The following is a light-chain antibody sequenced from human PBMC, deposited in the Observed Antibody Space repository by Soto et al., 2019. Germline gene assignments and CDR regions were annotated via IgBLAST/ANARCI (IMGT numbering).Light chain of an antibody. V-gene: IGKV1-5*03. Sequence: DXRMTQSPXTXSVXLXXXITVTXXASQTISSWLAWYQQKPGKAPKLLIYKASTLKSGVPSRFSGSGSGTEFTLTISSLQPDDFATYYCQHYNSYSEAFGQGTKVDIK. J-gene: IGKJ1*01. CDR3: QHYNSYSEA. CDR1: QTISSW. CDR2: KAS.